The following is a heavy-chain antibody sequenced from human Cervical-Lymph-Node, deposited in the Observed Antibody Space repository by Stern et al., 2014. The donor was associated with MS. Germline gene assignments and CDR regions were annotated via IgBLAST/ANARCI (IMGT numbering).Heavy chain of an antibody. D-gene: IGHD2-15*01. J-gene: IGHJ6*02. V-gene: IGHV1-2*02. CDR2: INPNHDDT. CDR1: GYTFIGHF. CDR3: ARDHHFGSGGSWDYGMDV. Sequence: QLVQSGAEVKKPGASVKVSCMTAGYTFIGHFIHWVRQAPGQGLEWLGRINPNHDDTHSAKKFQGRGAMTKETSTKTAYMELSRLTSDDTAVYYCARDHHFGSGGSWDYGMDVWGQGTTV.